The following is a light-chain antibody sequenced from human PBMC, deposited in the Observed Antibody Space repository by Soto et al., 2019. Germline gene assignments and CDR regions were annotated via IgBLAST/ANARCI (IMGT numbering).Light chain of an antibody. J-gene: IGKJ2*01. CDR3: QQYGSSPPYT. Sequence: EIVLTQSPGTLSLSPGERATLSCRASHSVRSSYLAWYQQKPGQAPRLLIYGASSRATGIPDRFGGSGSGTDFTLTISRLEPEDFAVYYCQQYGSSPPYTFGQGTKLEIK. V-gene: IGKV3-20*01. CDR2: GAS. CDR1: HSVRSSY.